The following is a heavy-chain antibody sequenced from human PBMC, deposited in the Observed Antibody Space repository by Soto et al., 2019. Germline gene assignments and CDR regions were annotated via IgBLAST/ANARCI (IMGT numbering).Heavy chain of an antibody. CDR2: ISYDGSNK. CDR1: GFTFSSYA. D-gene: IGHD2-15*01. J-gene: IGHJ6*02. Sequence: SLRLSCAASGFTFSSYAMHWVRQAPGKGLEWVAVISYDGSNKYYADSVKGRFTISRDNSKNTLYLQMNSLRAEDTAVYYCARDPYKVVAATPNYYYYGMDVWGQGTTVTVSS. CDR3: ARDPYKVVAATPNYYYYGMDV. V-gene: IGHV3-30-3*01.